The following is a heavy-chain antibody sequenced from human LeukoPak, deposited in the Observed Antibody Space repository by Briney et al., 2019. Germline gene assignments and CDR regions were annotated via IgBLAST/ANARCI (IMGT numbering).Heavy chain of an antibody. J-gene: IGHJ4*02. Sequence: GRSLRLSCAASGFTFSSYGMHWVRQAPGKGLEWLAVISYDGSNKYHADSVKGRFTISRDNSKNTLYLQMNSLRAEDTAVYYCAKGPYYDSSGYYPHHPFDYWGQGTLVTVSS. D-gene: IGHD3-22*01. CDR3: AKGPYYDSSGYYPHHPFDY. V-gene: IGHV3-30*18. CDR1: GFTFSSYG. CDR2: ISYDGSNK.